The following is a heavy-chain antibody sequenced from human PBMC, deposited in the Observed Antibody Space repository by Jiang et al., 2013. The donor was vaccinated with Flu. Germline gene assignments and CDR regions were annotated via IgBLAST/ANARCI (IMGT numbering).Heavy chain of an antibody. J-gene: IGHJ4*02. V-gene: IGHV3-15*01. Sequence: VQLVESGGGLVKPGGSLRLSCAASGFPFINAWMTWVRQAPGKGLEWVGRIKSKTDGGTTDYAAPVKGRFTISREDSKNTLYLQMNNLKTEDTAVYYCSILGYCSGGSCDSVYYWGQGALVTVSS. D-gene: IGHD2-15*01. CDR2: IKSKTDGGTT. CDR1: GFPFINAW. CDR3: SILGYCSGGSCDSVYY.